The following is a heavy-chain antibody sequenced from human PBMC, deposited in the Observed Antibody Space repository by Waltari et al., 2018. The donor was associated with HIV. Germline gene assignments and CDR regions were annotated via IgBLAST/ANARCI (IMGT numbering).Heavy chain of an antibody. CDR2: IYSTGAA. CDR3: ARGRNSYFDY. V-gene: IGHV4-4*07. J-gene: IGHJ4*02. Sequence: QMQLQESCPGLLKPSGTLSLTCSVSGDSISDSYLSWIRQPAGKEVEWIGRIYSTGAANYNPSLKSRVTMSVDTSKNQVSLTLLSVTAADTAVYYCARGRNSYFDYWGRGNLVTVSS. CDR1: GDSISDSY.